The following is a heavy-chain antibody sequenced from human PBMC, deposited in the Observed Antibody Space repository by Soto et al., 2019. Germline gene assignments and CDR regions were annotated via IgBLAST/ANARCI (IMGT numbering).Heavy chain of an antibody. V-gene: IGHV3-30*18. CDR3: TKEHGSESDYYKYDGMDV. CDR1: GFTFSSYA. J-gene: IGHJ6*01. CDR2: ISYDGNTK. Sequence: QVQLVESGGGVVQPGGSLRLSCTASGFTFSSYALHWVRQAPGKGLEWVAVISYDGNTKYYAASVKGRFTISRDHSKNTLYLQMNSLGAEDTALYYCTKEHGSESDYYKYDGMDVWGQGTTVTVYS. D-gene: IGHD3-10*01.